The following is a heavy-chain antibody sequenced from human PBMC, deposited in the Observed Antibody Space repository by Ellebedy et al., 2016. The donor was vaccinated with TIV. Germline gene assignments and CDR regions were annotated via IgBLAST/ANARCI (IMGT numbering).Heavy chain of an antibody. CDR2: IKQDGSEK. Sequence: GESLKISCAASGFTVSGNHMNWVRQAPGKGLEWVANIKQDGSEKYYVDSVKGRFTISRDNAKNSLYLQMNSLRAEDTAVYYCAGRGYWGQGTLVTVSS. CDR3: AGRGY. D-gene: IGHD3-10*01. V-gene: IGHV3-7*01. CDR1: GFTVSGNH. J-gene: IGHJ4*02.